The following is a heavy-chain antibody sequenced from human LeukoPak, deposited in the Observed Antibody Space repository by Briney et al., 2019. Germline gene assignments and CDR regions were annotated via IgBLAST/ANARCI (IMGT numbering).Heavy chain of an antibody. V-gene: IGHV3-7*01. Sequence: GGSLRLSCAASGFTFSSYWMSWVRQAPGKGLEWVANIKQDGSEKYYVDSVKGRFTISRDNAKNSLYLQMTSLRAEDTAVYYCARDGWTPSFDYWGQGTLVTVSS. J-gene: IGHJ4*02. CDR2: IKQDGSEK. CDR3: ARDGWTPSFDY. D-gene: IGHD3/OR15-3a*01. CDR1: GFTFSSYW.